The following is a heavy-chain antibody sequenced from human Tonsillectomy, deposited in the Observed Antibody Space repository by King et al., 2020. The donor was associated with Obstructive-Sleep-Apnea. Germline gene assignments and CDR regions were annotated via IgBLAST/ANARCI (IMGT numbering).Heavy chain of an antibody. Sequence: VQLVESGGGLVQPGRALRLSCAASGFTFDDYVMHWVRQAPGKGLEGGSGCSWDSGWIGYGDSVKGRFTTPRDNAKNSLFLQMNSLRTEDTALYYCAKDLSSGWYGPVDYWGQGTLVTVSS. J-gene: IGHJ4*02. D-gene: IGHD6-19*01. CDR2: CSWDSGWI. V-gene: IGHV3-9*01. CDR3: AKDLSSGWYGPVDY. CDR1: GFTFDDYV.